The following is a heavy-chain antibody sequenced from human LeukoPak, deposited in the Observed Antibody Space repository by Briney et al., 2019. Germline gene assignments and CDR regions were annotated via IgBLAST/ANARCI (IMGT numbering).Heavy chain of an antibody. V-gene: IGHV1-69*02. CDR2: IIPVLGIA. J-gene: IGHJ4*02. CDR3: AIYSGYYDY. CDR1: GYTFTGYY. D-gene: IGHD4-23*01. Sequence: WASVKVSCKASGYTFTGYYVHWVRQAPGQGLEWMGRIIPVLGIANYAQKFQGRVTITADKSTSTAYMELSSLRSEDTAVYYCAIYSGYYDYWGQGTLVTVSS.